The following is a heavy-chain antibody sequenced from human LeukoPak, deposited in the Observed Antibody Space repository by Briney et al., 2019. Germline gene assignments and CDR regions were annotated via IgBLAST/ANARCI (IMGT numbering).Heavy chain of an antibody. J-gene: IGHJ6*03. Sequence: PSETLSLTCTVSNGPINNYYWNWIRQPAGKGLEWIGRIYSSGSTNYSPSLQSRVSMSLDMSKNQFSLKLSSVTAADTAVYYCARGRWLQLRYYYYYMDVWGKGTTVTVSS. CDR3: ARGRWLQLRYYYYYMDV. D-gene: IGHD5-24*01. CDR2: IYSSGST. V-gene: IGHV4-4*07. CDR1: NGPINNYY.